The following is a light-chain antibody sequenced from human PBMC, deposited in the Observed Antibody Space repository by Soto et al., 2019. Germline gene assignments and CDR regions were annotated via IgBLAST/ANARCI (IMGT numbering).Light chain of an antibody. CDR1: SSDVGGYNY. CDR3: SSYGGNTNFVL. Sequence: QSALSQPPSASGSPGQSVTISCTGTSSDVGGYNYVSWYQQHPGKAPKLMIYEVSKRPSGVPDRFSGSKSDNTASLTVSGLQPEDEADYYCSSYGGNTNFVLFGGGTKLTVL. CDR2: EVS. J-gene: IGLJ3*02. V-gene: IGLV2-8*01.